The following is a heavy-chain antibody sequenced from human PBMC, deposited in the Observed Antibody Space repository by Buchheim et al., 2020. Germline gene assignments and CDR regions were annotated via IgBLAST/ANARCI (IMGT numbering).Heavy chain of an antibody. CDR3: ASGPIVRGVMTYYYYGMDV. Sequence: EVQLVESGGGLVQPGGSLRLSCAASGFTFSSYWMSWVRQAPGKGLEWVANIKQDGSEKYYVDSVKGRFTISRDNAKNSLYLQMNSLRAEDTAVYYCASGPIVRGVMTYYYYGMDVWGQGTT. CDR2: IKQDGSEK. CDR1: GFTFSSYW. J-gene: IGHJ6*02. V-gene: IGHV3-7*01. D-gene: IGHD3-10*01.